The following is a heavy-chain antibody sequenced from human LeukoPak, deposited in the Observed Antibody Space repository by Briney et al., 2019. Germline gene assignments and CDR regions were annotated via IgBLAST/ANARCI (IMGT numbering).Heavy chain of an antibody. Sequence: GGSRRPPGAPFGIIFRNVGLSWALQLQGRGWDWMGGIKSKTDGKRKTDGGTTDYAAPVKGRFTISRDDSKNTLFLQMNSLKTEDTAVYYCTTDDSGYGNIWGQGTMVTVSS. D-gene: IGHD5-12*01. J-gene: IGHJ3*02. CDR3: TTDDSGYGNI. V-gene: IGHV3-15*01. CDR1: GIIFRNVG. CDR2: IKSKTDGKRKTDGGTT.